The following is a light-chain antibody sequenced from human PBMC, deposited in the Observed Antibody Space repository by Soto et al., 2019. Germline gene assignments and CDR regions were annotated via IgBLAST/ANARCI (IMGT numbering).Light chain of an antibody. CDR2: TAS. Sequence: DIQMTQSPSSLSASVGDRVTITCRASQGISNYLAWYQHKPGTVPKLLIYTASTLQSGLPSRFTGSGSGTDFTLTISSLQPEDVATYYCQNYNSAPWTIGQGTKVEIK. CDR1: QGISNY. CDR3: QNYNSAPWT. J-gene: IGKJ1*01. V-gene: IGKV1-27*01.